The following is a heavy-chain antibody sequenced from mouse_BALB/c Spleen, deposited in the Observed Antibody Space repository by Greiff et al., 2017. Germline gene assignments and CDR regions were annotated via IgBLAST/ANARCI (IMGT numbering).Heavy chain of an antibody. CDR3: ARDNDGYYPWYFDV. CDR2: IRNKANGYTT. V-gene: IGHV7-3*02. CDR1: GFTFTDYY. Sequence: EVHLVESGGGLVQPGGSLRLSCATSGFTFTDYYMSWVRQPPGKALEWLGFIRNKANGYTTEYSASVKGRFTISRDNSQSILYLQMNTLRAEDSATYYCARDNDGYYPWYFDVWGAGTTVTVSS. J-gene: IGHJ1*01. D-gene: IGHD2-3*01.